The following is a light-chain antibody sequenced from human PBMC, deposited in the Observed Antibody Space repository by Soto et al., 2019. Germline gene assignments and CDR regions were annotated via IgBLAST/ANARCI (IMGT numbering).Light chain of an antibody. J-gene: IGKJ1*01. Sequence: EIVLTQSPGTLSLSPGERATLSCRASHYVSSSFLAWYQQKPGQAPRLLIYGASSRPTGIPDRFSGSASGTDFTLTISRLEPEDFAVYYCQHYGSSPKPFGQGTKVDIK. V-gene: IGKV3-20*01. CDR1: HYVSSSF. CDR3: QHYGSSPKP. CDR2: GAS.